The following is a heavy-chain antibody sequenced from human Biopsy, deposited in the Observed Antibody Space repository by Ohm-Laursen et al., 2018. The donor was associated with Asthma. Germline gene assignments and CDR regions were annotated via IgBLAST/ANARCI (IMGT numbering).Heavy chain of an antibody. CDR2: ISVYNGNT. J-gene: IGHJ6*02. CDR3: ARAVDYSHYYGIDV. Sequence: SVKVSCKASGYTFNSAGITWVRQAPGQGLEWMGWISVYNGNTRVAQKLQDRVTMTTDTSTSTAYMELRSLRSDDTAVYFCARAVDYSHYYGIDVWGQGTTVTVS. CDR1: GYTFNSAG. V-gene: IGHV1-18*01. D-gene: IGHD3-10*01.